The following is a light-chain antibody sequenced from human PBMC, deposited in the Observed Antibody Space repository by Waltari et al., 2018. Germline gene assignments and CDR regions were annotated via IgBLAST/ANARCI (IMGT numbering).Light chain of an antibody. CDR3: QQSYFTPRGN. CDR2: AAS. V-gene: IGKV1-39*01. Sequence: DIRMTQSHSSLSASVGDRTTITCRASQAINTYLNWYQQQPGKAPKLLIYAASRLHRGVPSRFSGSGSGTDFTLTISRLQPEDFATYYCQQSYFTPRGNFGPGTRVDL. J-gene: IGKJ3*01. CDR1: QAINTY.